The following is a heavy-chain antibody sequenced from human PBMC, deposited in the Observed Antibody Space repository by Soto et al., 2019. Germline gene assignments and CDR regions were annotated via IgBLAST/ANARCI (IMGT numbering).Heavy chain of an antibody. CDR1: GFTFSSYA. V-gene: IGHV3-30-3*01. D-gene: IGHD3-9*01. J-gene: IGHJ4*02. CDR2: ISYDGSNK. CDR3: ARIYDILTGHIDY. Sequence: GGSLRLSCAASGFTFSSYAMHWVRQAPGKGLEWVAVISYDGSNKYYADSVKGRFTISRDNSKNTLYLQMNSLRAEDTAVYYCARIYDILTGHIDYWGQGTLVTVSS.